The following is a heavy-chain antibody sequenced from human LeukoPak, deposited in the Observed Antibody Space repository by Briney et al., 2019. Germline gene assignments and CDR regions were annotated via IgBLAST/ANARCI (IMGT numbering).Heavy chain of an antibody. D-gene: IGHD3-9*01. CDR1: GGTFSSYA. J-gene: IGHJ6*02. CDR2: IIPIFGTA. V-gene: IGHV1-69*13. CDR3: ASTGYRYYYGMDV. Sequence: ASVKVSCKASGGTFSSYAISWVRQAPGQGLEWMGGIIPIFGTANYAQKFQGRVTITADESTSTAYMELSSLRSEDTAVYYCASTGYRYYYGMDVWGQGTTVTVSS.